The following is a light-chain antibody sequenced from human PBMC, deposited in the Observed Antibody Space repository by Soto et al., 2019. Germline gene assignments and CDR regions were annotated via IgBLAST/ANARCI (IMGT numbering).Light chain of an antibody. CDR1: SSDVGGYNY. J-gene: IGLJ3*02. CDR3: SSYTSTSTLGV. V-gene: IGLV2-14*01. CDR2: EVS. Sequence: QSALTQPASVSGSPGQSITISCTGTSSDVGGYNYVSWYQQHPGKAPKLMIYEVSNRPSGVSNRFSASKSGNTASLTISGLQAEDEADYYCSSYTSTSTLGVFGGGTKLTVL.